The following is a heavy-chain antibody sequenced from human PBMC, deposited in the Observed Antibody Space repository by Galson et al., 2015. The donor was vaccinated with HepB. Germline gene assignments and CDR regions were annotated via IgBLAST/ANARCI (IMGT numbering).Heavy chain of an antibody. D-gene: IGHD6-13*01. CDR1: GFTFSSYG. V-gene: IGHV3-30*18. CDR2: ISYDGSNK. Sequence: SLRLSCAASGFTFSSYGMHWVRQAPGKGLEWVAVISYDGSNKYSVDSEKGRFTISRDNSKNTLYLQMNSLRAEDTAVYYCAKDMYSSSLGAFDIWGQGTMVTVSS. J-gene: IGHJ3*02. CDR3: AKDMYSSSLGAFDI.